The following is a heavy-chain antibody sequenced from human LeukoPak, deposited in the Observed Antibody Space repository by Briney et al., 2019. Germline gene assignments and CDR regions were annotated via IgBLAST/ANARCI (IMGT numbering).Heavy chain of an antibody. V-gene: IGHV5-10-1*01. CDR3: ARQSVGLTPSGNAFEI. CDR2: IDPTDSYT. CDR1: GYSFTSYW. Sequence: GESLKISCKGSGYSFTSYWISWVRQMPGKGLEWMGKIDPTDSYTNYSPSFQGHVTISADKSISTAYLQWSSLKASDTAMYYCARQSVGLTPSGNAFEIWGQETMVTVSS. D-gene: IGHD3-9*01. J-gene: IGHJ3*02.